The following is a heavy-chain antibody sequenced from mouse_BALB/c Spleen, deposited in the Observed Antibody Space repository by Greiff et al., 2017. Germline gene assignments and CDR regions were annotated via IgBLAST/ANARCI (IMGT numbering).Heavy chain of an antibody. CDR1: GFSLTSYG. D-gene: IGHD2-1*01. J-gene: IGHJ2*01. CDR2: IWSDGST. Sequence: VMLVESGPDLVAPSQSLSITCTVSGFSLTSYGVHWVRQPPGKGLEWLVVIWSDGSTTYNSALKSRLSISKDNSKSQVFLKMNSLQTDDTAMYYCARQGDGNYGFYYFDYWGQGTTLTVSS. CDR3: ARQGDGNYGFYYFDY. V-gene: IGHV2-6-2*01.